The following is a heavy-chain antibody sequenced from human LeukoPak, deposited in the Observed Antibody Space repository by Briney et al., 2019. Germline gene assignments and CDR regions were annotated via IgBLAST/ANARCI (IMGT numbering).Heavy chain of an antibody. CDR3: ANTWGAAGDDY. D-gene: IGHD6-13*01. V-gene: IGHV3-23*01. CDR2: ISGSGNST. Sequence: QPGGSLRLSCTVSRFTFNNHAMSWVRQAPGKGLEWVSSISGSGNSTFYADSVKGRFTISRDNSKNTLYLHMNSLRAEDTAVYYCANTWGAAGDDYWGQGTLVTVSS. J-gene: IGHJ4*02. CDR1: RFTFNNHA.